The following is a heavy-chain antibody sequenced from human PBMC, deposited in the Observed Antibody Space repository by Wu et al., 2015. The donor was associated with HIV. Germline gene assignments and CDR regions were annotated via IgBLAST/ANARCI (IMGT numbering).Heavy chain of an antibody. CDR1: EGTFRNYA. D-gene: IGHD3-16*01. CDR3: ARRGDTSDGGRFYYYGMDV. V-gene: IGHV1-69*12. J-gene: IGHJ6*02. Sequence: QVQLVQSGAEVKKPGSSVKVSCKTSEGTFRNYAITWVRQAPGQGLEWMGGIIPMFATTNFGQKFQGRVTITADESTGTAYMELSRLRSDDTAVYYCARRGDTSDGGRFYYYGMDVVGPKGPRSPSP. CDR2: IIPMFATT.